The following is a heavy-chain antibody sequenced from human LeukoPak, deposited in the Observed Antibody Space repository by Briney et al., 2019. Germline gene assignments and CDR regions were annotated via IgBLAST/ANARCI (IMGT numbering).Heavy chain of an antibody. V-gene: IGHV1-2*06. CDR1: GYTFTGHY. CDR2: INPNGGDT. D-gene: IGHD1-1*01. CDR3: ARLNWNTETPDY. J-gene: IGHJ4*02. Sequence: ASVTVSCTASGYTFTGHYLDWWRQAPGQGLEWMGRINPNGGDTKYAQKQRFQGRVTMTTDTSISTGYMELSSLSSDDTAVFYCARLNWNTETPDYWGQGTLVTVSS.